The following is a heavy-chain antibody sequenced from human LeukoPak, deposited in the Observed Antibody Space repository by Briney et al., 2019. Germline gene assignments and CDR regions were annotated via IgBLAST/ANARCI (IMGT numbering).Heavy chain of an antibody. CDR3: ARGLRFIQGPGYYYMDV. J-gene: IGHJ6*03. CDR2: INHSGNT. Sequence: SETLSLTCTVSGGSISSYYWSWIRQPPGKGLEWIGEINHSGNTNYNPSLESRVTISADTSKNQFSLNLGSVTAADTAIYYCARGLRFIQGPGYYYMDVWGKGTTVTVSS. CDR1: GGSISSYY. D-gene: IGHD3-16*02. V-gene: IGHV4-34*01.